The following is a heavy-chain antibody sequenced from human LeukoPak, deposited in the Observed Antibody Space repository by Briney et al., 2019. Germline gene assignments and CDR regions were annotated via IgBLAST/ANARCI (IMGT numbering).Heavy chain of an antibody. V-gene: IGHV1-3*03. CDR1: GYTFTGYY. CDR3: ARDRGYYDSSGYQIGYFDY. Sequence: ASVKVSCKASGYTFTGYYMHWVRQDPGQRLEWMGWINAGNGNTKYSQEFQGRVTITRDTSASTAYMELSSLRSEDMAVYYCARDRGYYDSSGYQIGYFDYWGQGTLVTVSS. CDR2: INAGNGNT. D-gene: IGHD3-22*01. J-gene: IGHJ4*02.